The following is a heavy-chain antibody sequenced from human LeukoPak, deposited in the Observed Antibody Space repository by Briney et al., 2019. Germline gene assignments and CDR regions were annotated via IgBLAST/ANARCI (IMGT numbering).Heavy chain of an antibody. J-gene: IGHJ4*02. CDR1: GFTFSSYA. V-gene: IGHV3-30*04. CDR2: ISYDGSNK. Sequence: PGRSLRLSCAASGFTFSSYAMHWVRQAPGKGLEWVAVISYDGSNKYYADSVKGRFTISRDNSKNTLYLQMNSLRAEDTAVYYCATLYSWGQGTLVTVSS. CDR3: ATLYS.